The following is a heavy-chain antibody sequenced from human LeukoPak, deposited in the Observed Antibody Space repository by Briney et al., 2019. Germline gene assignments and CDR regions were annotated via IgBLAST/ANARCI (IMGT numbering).Heavy chain of an antibody. J-gene: IGHJ6*03. Sequence: SEILSLTCTVSGGSISSGRYYWSWIRQPPGKGLEWIGRIFTSGSTKYNPSLKSRVTISVDTSKNQFSLKLSSVTAADTAVYYCAREGKITMVRGVIRYYYMDVWGKGTTVTISS. V-gene: IGHV4-61*02. CDR2: IFTSGST. CDR1: GGSISSGRYY. CDR3: AREGKITMVRGVIRYYYMDV. D-gene: IGHD3-10*01.